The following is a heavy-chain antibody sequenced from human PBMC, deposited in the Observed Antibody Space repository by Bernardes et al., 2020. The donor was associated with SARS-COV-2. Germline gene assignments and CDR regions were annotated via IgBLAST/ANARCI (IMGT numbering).Heavy chain of an antibody. CDR2: ISGSGDAT. J-gene: IGHJ6*02. D-gene: IGHD4-4*01. V-gene: IGHV3-23*01. Sequence: GSLRLSSAAAVFTFSSYAISWVRPAPGKGLEWVSTISGSGDATYYADSVKGRFTISRDNSKNTLYLQMNSLRAEDTAVYYCAKDYSVIGQAVYYYGLDVWGQGTTVTVSS. CDR3: AKDYSVIGQAVYYYGLDV. CDR1: VFTFSSYA.